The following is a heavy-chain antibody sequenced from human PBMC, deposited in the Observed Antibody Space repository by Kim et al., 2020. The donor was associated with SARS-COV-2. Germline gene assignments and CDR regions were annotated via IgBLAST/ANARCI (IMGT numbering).Heavy chain of an antibody. CDR1: GGSISSGDYY. Sequence: SETLSLTCTVSGGSISSGDYYWSWIRQPPGKGLEWIGYIYYSGSTYYNPSLKSRVTISVDTSKNQFSLKLSSVTAADTAVYYCAREGSMTTVVTPWGQGTLVTVSS. CDR3: AREGSMTTVVTP. D-gene: IGHD4-17*01. J-gene: IGHJ5*02. CDR2: IYYSGST. V-gene: IGHV4-30-4*01.